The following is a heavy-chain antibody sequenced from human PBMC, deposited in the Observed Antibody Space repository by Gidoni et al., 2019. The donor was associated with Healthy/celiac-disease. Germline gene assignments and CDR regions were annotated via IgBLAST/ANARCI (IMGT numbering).Heavy chain of an antibody. Sequence: QLQLQESGPGLVKPSETLSLPCTGSGGSIGSSSYYWGWIRQPPGKGLEWIGSIYYSGSTYYNPSLKRRVTISVDTSKNQFSLKLSAVTAADTAVDYCARFIAAAGTDAFDIWGQGTMVTVSS. D-gene: IGHD6-13*01. CDR1: GGSIGSSSYY. CDR3: ARFIAAAGTDAFDI. V-gene: IGHV4-39*01. J-gene: IGHJ3*02. CDR2: IYYSGST.